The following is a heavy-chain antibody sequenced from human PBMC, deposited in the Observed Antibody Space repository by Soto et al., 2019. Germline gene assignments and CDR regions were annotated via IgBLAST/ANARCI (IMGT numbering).Heavy chain of an antibody. CDR1: GFTFSSYW. J-gene: IGHJ3*02. Sequence: GGSLRLSCAASGFTFSSYWMSWVRQAPGKGLEWVANIKQDGSEKYYVDSVKGRFTISRDNAKNSLYLQMNSLRAEDTAVYYCARGRITIFGVVTLDIWGQGTMVTVSS. V-gene: IGHV3-7*01. CDR2: IKQDGSEK. CDR3: ARGRITIFGVVTLDI. D-gene: IGHD3-3*01.